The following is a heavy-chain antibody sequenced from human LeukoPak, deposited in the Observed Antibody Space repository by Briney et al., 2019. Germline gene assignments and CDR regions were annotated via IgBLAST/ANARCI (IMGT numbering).Heavy chain of an antibody. CDR3: ASSSSWYSEYFWH. D-gene: IGHD6-13*01. CDR2: IYYSGST. CDR1: GVSISSYY. V-gene: IGHV4-59*01. J-gene: IGHJ1*01. Sequence: PSETLSLTCTVSGVSISSYYWSWIRQPPGKGLEWIGYIYYSGSTNYNPSLKSRVTISVDTSKNQFSLKLSSVTAADTAVYYCASSSSWYSEYFWHWGQGTLVTVSS.